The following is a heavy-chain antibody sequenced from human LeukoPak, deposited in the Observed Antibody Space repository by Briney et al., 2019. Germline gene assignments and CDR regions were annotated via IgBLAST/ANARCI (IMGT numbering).Heavy chain of an antibody. Sequence: PGGSLRLSCAASGFHFSNYVMHWVRQAPGKGLEWVALISFDGDNKYYADSVKGRFTISRDNSKDTLYLQMNSLRAEDTAVYYCAKVVVGYVYYFDYWGQGTLVTVSS. CDR3: AKVVVGYVYYFDY. CDR1: GFHFSNYV. V-gene: IGHV3-30*18. CDR2: ISFDGDNK. D-gene: IGHD2-15*01. J-gene: IGHJ4*02.